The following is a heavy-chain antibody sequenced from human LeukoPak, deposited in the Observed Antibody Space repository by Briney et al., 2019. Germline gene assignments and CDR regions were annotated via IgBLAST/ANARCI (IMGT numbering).Heavy chain of an antibody. D-gene: IGHD4-17*01. J-gene: IGHJ6*03. CDR1: GGSINSRSYS. CDR2: INYRGNT. V-gene: IGHV4-39*07. Sequence: SETLSLTCSVSGGSINSRSYSWTWIRQPPGKDLEWIGSINYRGNTYFNPSLKSRVSMSVDTSTNQFSLKLSSVTAADTAVYYCARGATVTMGYYYYYMDVWGKGTTVTISS. CDR3: ARGATVTMGYYYYYMDV.